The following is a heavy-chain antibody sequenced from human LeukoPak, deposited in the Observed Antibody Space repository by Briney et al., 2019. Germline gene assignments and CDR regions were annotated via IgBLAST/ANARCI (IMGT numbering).Heavy chain of an antibody. CDR3: ARYHSTLDAVITSPWFDP. CDR1: GGSISSYY. V-gene: IGHV4-59*01. D-gene: IGHD3-22*01. J-gene: IGHJ5*02. CDR2: IYYSGSS. Sequence: SETLSLTCTVSGGSISSYYWSWIRQPPGKGLEWIGYIYYSGSSNYNPSLKSRVTISVDTSKNQFSLKLSSVTAADTAVYYCARYHSTLDAVITSPWFDPWGQGTLVTVSS.